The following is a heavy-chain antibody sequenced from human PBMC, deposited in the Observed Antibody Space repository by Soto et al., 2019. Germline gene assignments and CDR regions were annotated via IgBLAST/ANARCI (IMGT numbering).Heavy chain of an antibody. V-gene: IGHV3-30*02. D-gene: IGHD3-10*02. J-gene: IGHJ4*02. CDR3: TIVRVADSALDH. Sequence: GSLGLSWVGSGFIFSNNGMHWGRQTPGKGLEWVAFMSYDGSDTFYADSVKGRFTISRDNSKNTLFLHMSNLRAEDTAMYYCTIVRVADSALDHWGQETLVTVSS. CDR2: MSYDGSDT. CDR1: GFIFSNNG.